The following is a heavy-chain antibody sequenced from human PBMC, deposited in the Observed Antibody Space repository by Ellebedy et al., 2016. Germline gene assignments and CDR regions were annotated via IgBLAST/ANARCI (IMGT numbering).Heavy chain of an antibody. CDR2: ISYDGSNK. V-gene: IGHV3-30*03. Sequence: GGSLRLSCAASGFTFSSYGMHWVRQAPGKGLEWVAVISYDGSNKYYADSVKGRFTISRDNSKNTLYLQMNSLRAEDTAVYYCARVDGYNWGRNGHFDYWGQGTLVTVSS. CDR3: ARVDGYNWGRNGHFDY. D-gene: IGHD5-24*01. CDR1: GFTFSSYG. J-gene: IGHJ4*02.